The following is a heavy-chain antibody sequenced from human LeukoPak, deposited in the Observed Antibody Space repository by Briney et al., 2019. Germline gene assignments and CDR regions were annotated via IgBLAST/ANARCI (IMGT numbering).Heavy chain of an antibody. CDR2: IYPGDSDT. D-gene: IGHD2-2*01. J-gene: IGHJ4*02. CDR1: GYSFASYW. V-gene: IGHV5-51*01. CDR3: ARQWGDCSSTSCYSAY. Sequence: GESLKISCKGSGYSFASYWIAWVRQMPGKGLEWMGSIYPGDSDTRYSPSFQGQVTIPADKSISTAYLQWSSLKASDTAIYYCARQWGDCSSTSCYSAYWGQGTLVTVSS.